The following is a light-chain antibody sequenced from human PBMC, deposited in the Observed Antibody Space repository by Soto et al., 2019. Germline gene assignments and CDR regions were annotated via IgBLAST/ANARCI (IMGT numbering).Light chain of an antibody. CDR3: AAWDDSLNGVV. J-gene: IGLJ2*01. CDR1: SSNIGSKT. CDR2: SNN. Sequence: QSVLTQPPSTSGTPGQRATISCSGSSSNIGSKTVNWYQQHPGTAPKLLIYSNNQRPSGVPDRFSGSKSGTSASLAISGLQSEDEADYYCAAWDDSLNGVVFGGGTKVTVL. V-gene: IGLV1-44*01.